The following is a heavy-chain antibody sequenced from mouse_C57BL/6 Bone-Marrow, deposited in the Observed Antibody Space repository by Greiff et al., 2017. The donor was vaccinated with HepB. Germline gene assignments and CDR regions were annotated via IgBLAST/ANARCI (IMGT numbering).Heavy chain of an antibody. Sequence: DVHLVESGGGLVKPGGSLKLSCAASGFTFSDYGMHWVRQAPEKGLEWVAYISSGSSTIYYADTVKGRFTISRDNAKNTLFLQMTSLRSEDTAMYYCAIRGYYFDYWGQGTTLTVSS. J-gene: IGHJ2*01. V-gene: IGHV5-17*01. CDR1: GFTFSDYG. CDR3: AIRGYYFDY. CDR2: ISSGSSTI.